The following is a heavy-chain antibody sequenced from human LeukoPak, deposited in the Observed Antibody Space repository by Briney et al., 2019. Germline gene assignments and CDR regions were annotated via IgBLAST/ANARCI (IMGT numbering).Heavy chain of an antibody. V-gene: IGHV3-23*01. Sequence: QAGGSLRLSCAASGFTFSSYAMSWVRQAPGTGLEWVSAISGSGSNTYHADSVKGRFTISRDNSKNTLYLQMNSLRAEDTALYYCARKCSGTNPFDYWGQGTLVTVSS. CDR1: GFTFSSYA. CDR3: ARKCSGTNPFDY. J-gene: IGHJ4*02. CDR2: ISGSGSNT. D-gene: IGHD1-26*01.